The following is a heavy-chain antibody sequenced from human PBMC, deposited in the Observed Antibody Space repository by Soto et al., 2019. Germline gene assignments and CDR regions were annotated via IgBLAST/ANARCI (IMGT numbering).Heavy chain of an antibody. D-gene: IGHD3-10*01. CDR1: GGTFSSYT. J-gene: IGHJ4*02. CDR2: IIPILGIA. V-gene: IGHV1-69*08. Sequence: QVQLVQSGAEVKKPGSSVKVSCKASGGTFSSYTISWVRQAPGQGLEWMGRIIPILGIANYAQKFQGRATITADKSTSTAYMELSSLRSEDTAVYYCARDDGFGELYYFDYWGQGTLVTVSS. CDR3: ARDDGFGELYYFDY.